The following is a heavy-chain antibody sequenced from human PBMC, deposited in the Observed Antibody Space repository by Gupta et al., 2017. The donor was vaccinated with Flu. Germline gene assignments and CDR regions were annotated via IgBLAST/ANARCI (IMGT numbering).Heavy chain of an antibody. Sequence: QVHFVQSGPEVKKPGASVKVSCKASGYTFTTYSIHWVRQAPGQGLEWMGWINAGNGNTKYSQKFQGRVTITRDTSASTAYMDLISMKSEDTTVYYCTRAPRDYYDSSGYLAGCFDPWGQGTLVTVSS. CDR3: TRAPRDYYDSSGYLAGCFDP. D-gene: IGHD3-22*01. CDR1: GYTFTTYS. CDR2: INAGNGNT. J-gene: IGHJ5*02. V-gene: IGHV1-3*01.